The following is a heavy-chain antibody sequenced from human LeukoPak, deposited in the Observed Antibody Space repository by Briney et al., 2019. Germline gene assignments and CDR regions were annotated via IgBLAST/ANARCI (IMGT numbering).Heavy chain of an antibody. J-gene: IGHJ4*02. CDR2: IGNSNSAT. CDR3: SRITTNGYFEY. Sequence: GGSLRLSCAASGFDFSYYGFLWARQAPGKGLEWLSYIGNSNSATYYSDSVKGRFNISRDNAKNSLYLQMNSLRADDTAVYFCSRITTNGYFEYWGQGALVTVSS. CDR1: GFDFSYYG. V-gene: IGHV3-48*04. D-gene: IGHD1-1*01.